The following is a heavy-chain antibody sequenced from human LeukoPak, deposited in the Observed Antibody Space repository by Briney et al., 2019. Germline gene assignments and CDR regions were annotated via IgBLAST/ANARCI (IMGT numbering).Heavy chain of an antibody. CDR1: GYSFTSNW. V-gene: IGHV5-10-1*01. CDR2: IDPSDSYT. CDR3: ARTAGYSSSWYYVGVLYTPDY. Sequence: GESLKISCKGSGYSFTSNWIGWVRQMPGKGLEWMGRIDPSDSYTNYSPSFQGHVTISADKSISTAYLQWSSLKASDTAMYYCARTAGYSSSWYYVGVLYTPDYWGQGTLVTVSS. D-gene: IGHD6-13*01. J-gene: IGHJ4*02.